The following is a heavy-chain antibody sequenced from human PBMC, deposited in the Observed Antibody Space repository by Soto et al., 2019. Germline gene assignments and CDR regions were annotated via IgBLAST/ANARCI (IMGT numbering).Heavy chain of an antibody. Sequence: ASETLSLTCAVSGGSISSSNWRSWVRQPPGKGLEWIGEIYHSGSTNYNPSLKSRVTISVDKSKNQFSLKLSSVTAADTAVYYCARAWNYGSGSYRDYYYYGMDVWGQGTTVTVSS. J-gene: IGHJ6*02. CDR3: ARAWNYGSGSYRDYYYYGMDV. V-gene: IGHV4-4*02. D-gene: IGHD3-10*01. CDR2: IYHSGST. CDR1: GGSISSSNW.